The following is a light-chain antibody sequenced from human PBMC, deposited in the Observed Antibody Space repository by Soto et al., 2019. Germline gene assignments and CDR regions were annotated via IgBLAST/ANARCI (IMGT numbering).Light chain of an antibody. V-gene: IGKV1-9*01. CDR3: QQLNVNPPPT. CDR2: GAF. CDR1: QAISNY. Sequence: DIQLTQSPSFLSASVGDRVTITCRASQAISNYLAWYQQKPGKAPRLLIYGAFTLQSGVPSRFRGSGSGTEFTLTISSLPPEDFATYFCQQLNVNPPPTFGGGTKVDIK. J-gene: IGKJ4*01.